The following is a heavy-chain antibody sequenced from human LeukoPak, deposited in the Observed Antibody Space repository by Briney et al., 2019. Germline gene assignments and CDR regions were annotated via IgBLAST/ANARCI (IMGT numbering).Heavy chain of an antibody. CDR3: ARLSQPLDY. CDR1: GFTFSSSW. D-gene: IGHD2-2*01. V-gene: IGHV3-7*01. CDR2: IKEDGREK. J-gene: IGHJ4*02. Sequence: PGGSLRLSCATSGFTFSSSWMSWVRQAPGKGLECVANIKEDGREKYYVDSVKGRFTISRDNAKNSLYLQMSSLRAEDTAVYYCARLSQPLDYWGQGTLVTVSS.